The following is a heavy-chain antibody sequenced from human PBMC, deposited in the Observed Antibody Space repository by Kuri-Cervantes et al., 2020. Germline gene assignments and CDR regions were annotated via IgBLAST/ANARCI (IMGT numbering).Heavy chain of an antibody. CDR3: ARVIAARRRYYYYGMDV. Sequence: SLKISCAASGFSFDDYAMHWVRQAPGKGLEWVSGIGWNSGSIGYADSVKGRFTISRDNSKNTLYLQMNSLRAEDTAVYYCARVIAARRRYYYYGMDVWGQGTTVT. D-gene: IGHD6-6*01. V-gene: IGHV3-9*01. J-gene: IGHJ6*01. CDR2: IGWNSGSI. CDR1: GFSFDDYA.